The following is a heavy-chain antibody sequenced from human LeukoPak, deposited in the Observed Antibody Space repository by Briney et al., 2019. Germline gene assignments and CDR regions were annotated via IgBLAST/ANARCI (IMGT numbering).Heavy chain of an antibody. D-gene: IGHD2-8*01. CDR3: AKDPDCTSGVCYTFFDY. J-gene: IGHJ4*02. V-gene: IGHV3-23*01. CDR1: GFTFNNFA. Sequence: GGSLGLSCAASGFTFNNFAMSWVRQAPGKGLEWVSAISGSGGSTYYADSVMGRFTISRDNSKNTLYLQMNSLRAEDTAVYYCAKDPDCTSGVCYTFFDYWGQGTLVTVSS. CDR2: ISGSGGST.